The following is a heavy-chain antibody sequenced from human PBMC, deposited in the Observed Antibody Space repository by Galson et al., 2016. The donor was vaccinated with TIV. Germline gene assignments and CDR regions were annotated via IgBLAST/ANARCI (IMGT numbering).Heavy chain of an antibody. V-gene: IGHV3-30*01. J-gene: IGHJ4*02. CDR1: GFTFSSNA. Sequence: RLSCAASGFTFSSNAMHWVRQAPGKGLEWLTVISRDGSSYYYADSVKGRLTISRDNSKNALYLQMNSLRPDDTAVYYCARATAGEISFLVDYWGQGTLVTVSS. CDR2: ISRDGSSY. CDR3: ARATAGEISFLVDY. D-gene: IGHD3-16*02.